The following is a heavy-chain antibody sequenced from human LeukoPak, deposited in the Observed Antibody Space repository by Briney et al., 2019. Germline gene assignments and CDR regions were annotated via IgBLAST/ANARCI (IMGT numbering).Heavy chain of an antibody. CDR1: GFTLSGYA. D-gene: IGHD3-22*01. J-gene: IGHJ4*02. Sequence: PRGSPRHSPTASGFTLSGYAMSCVRAAPGAGLERVSNMIGGGEITYSTDSVKGRFTVSRDNTNHVLYLQMNSLRVEDTAVYYCAKPDSSGFYFPVRFDFWGQGTLGTVSS. CDR2: MIGGGEIT. CDR3: AKPDSSGFYFPVRFDF. V-gene: IGHV3-23*01.